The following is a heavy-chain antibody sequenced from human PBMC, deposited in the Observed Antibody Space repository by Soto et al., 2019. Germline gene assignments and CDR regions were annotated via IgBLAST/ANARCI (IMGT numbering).Heavy chain of an antibody. V-gene: IGHV4-38-2*01. J-gene: IGHJ4*02. D-gene: IGHD6-19*01. CDR1: GYSISSGCY. CDR2: IYHSGST. CDR3: ARGFGRGWYERGSFDDY. Sequence: SETLSLTCAVSGYSISSGCYWGWIRPPPGTGLEWIGSIYHSGSTYYNPSLKSRVTISVDTSKNQFSLKLSSVTAADTAVYYCARGFGRGWYERGSFDDYWGLVRQVPVYS.